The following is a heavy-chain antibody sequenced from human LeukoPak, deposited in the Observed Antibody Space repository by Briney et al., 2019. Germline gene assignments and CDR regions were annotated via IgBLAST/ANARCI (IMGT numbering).Heavy chain of an antibody. V-gene: IGHV3-11*06. CDR1: GFTFSDYY. Sequence: GGSLRLSCAASGFTFSDYYMSWIRQAPGKGLEWVSYISSSSSYTNYADSVKGRFTISRDNAKNSLYLQMNSLRAEDTAVYYCAREYGGGTYLAFDIWGRGTMVTVSS. J-gene: IGHJ3*02. CDR3: AREYGGGTYLAFDI. CDR2: ISSSSSYT. D-gene: IGHD1-1*01.